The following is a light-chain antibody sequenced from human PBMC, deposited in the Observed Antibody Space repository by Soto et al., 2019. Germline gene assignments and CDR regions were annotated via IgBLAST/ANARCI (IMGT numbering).Light chain of an antibody. CDR2: KAS. CDR1: QSISTW. J-gene: IGKJ1*01. CDR3: QQYSSYWT. Sequence: DIQMTQSPSTLPASVGDRVTITCRASQSISTWLAWYQQKPGKAPNLLIYKASYLASGVPSRFSGGGSGTEFTLTISSLQPDYFATYYCQQYSSYWTFGQGTKVEIK. V-gene: IGKV1-5*03.